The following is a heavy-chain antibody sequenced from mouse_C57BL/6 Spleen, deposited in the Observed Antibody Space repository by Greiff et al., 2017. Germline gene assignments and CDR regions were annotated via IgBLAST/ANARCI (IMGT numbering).Heavy chain of an antibody. V-gene: IGHV1-39*01. CDR1: GYSFTDYN. CDR3: ERGEMVKGAMDY. Sequence: LVESGPELVKPGASVKISCKASGYSFTDYNMNWVKQSNGKSLEWIGVINPNYGTTSYNQKFKGKATLTVDQSSSTAYMQLNSLTSEDSAVYYCERGEMVKGAMDYWGQGTSVTVSS. J-gene: IGHJ4*01. CDR2: INPNYGTT. D-gene: IGHD2-3*01.